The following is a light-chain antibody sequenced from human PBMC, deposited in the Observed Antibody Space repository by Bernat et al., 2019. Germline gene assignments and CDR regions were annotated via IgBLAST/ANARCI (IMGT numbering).Light chain of an antibody. V-gene: IGLV3-1*01. CDR2: RDN. CDR3: QAWDSSTGV. J-gene: IGLJ3*02. CDR1: RLGSKF. Sequence: DLSQPPSVSVSPGQTASITCTGNRLGSKFTCWYQQRPGQTPVLVIYRDNKRPSGIPERFSGSHSGYTATLTISETQAIDEADYYCQAWDSSTGVFGGGTRLTVL.